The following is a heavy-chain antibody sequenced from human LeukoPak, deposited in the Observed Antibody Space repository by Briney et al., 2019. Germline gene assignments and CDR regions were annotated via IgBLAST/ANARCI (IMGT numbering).Heavy chain of an antibody. V-gene: IGHV3-33*01. CDR3: AREKGDCGGDCYAGRPFDY. J-gene: IGHJ4*02. Sequence: GGSLRLSCAASGFTFSSYGMNWVRQAPGKGLEWVAIIWYDGSNKYYADSVKGRFTISRDNAKNSLYLQMNSLRAEDTAVYYCAREKGDCGGDCYAGRPFDYWGQGTLVTVSS. D-gene: IGHD2-21*02. CDR1: GFTFSSYG. CDR2: IWYDGSNK.